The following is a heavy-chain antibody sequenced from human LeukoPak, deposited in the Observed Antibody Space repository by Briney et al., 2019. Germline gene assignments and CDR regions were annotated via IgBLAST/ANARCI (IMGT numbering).Heavy chain of an antibody. CDR1: GYTFTSYD. V-gene: IGHV1-8*01. Sequence: ASVKVSCKASGYTFTSYDINWVRQATGQGLEWMGWMNPNSGNTGYAQKFQGRVTMTRNTSISTAYMELSSLRSEDTAVYYCARFGGYCSGGSCYGYFDYWGQGTLVTVSS. CDR2: MNPNSGNT. CDR3: ARFGGYCSGGSCYGYFDY. J-gene: IGHJ4*02. D-gene: IGHD2-15*01.